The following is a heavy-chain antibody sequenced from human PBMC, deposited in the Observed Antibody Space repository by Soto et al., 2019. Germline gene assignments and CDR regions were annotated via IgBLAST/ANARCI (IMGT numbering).Heavy chain of an antibody. Sequence: GGSLRLSCAASGFNFDDYAMHWVRQAPGKGLEWVSGISWNSGSIGYADSVKGRFTISRDNAKNSLYLQMNSLRAEDTALYYCAKDGIAVAGGNFDYWGQGTLVTVSS. CDR3: AKDGIAVAGGNFDY. CDR2: ISWNSGSI. CDR1: GFNFDDYA. D-gene: IGHD6-19*01. V-gene: IGHV3-9*01. J-gene: IGHJ4*02.